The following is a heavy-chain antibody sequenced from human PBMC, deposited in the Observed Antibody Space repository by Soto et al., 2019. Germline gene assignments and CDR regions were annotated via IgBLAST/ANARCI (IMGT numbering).Heavy chain of an antibody. Sequence: ASVKVSCKASGYTFTSYGISCVRQAPGQGLEWMGWISAYNGNTNYAQKLQGRVTMTTDTSTSTAYMELRSLRSDDTAVYYCARGLGARGYYYGMDVWGQGTTVTVSS. D-gene: IGHD3-22*01. CDR1: GYTFTSYG. V-gene: IGHV1-18*04. CDR2: ISAYNGNT. CDR3: ARGLGARGYYYGMDV. J-gene: IGHJ6*02.